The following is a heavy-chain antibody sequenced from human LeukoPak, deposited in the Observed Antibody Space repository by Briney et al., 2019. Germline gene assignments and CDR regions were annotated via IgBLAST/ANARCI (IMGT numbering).Heavy chain of an antibody. CDR1: GFTFSSYA. D-gene: IGHD4/OR15-4a*01. CDR2: ISYDGSNK. Sequence: QPGGSLRLSCAASGFTFSSYAMHWVRQAPGKGLEWVAVISYDGSNKYYADSVKGTFTISRDNSKNTLYLQMDSLRVEDTAVYYCARHRADGYDYGDYFDYWGQGTLVTVSS. J-gene: IGHJ4*02. CDR3: ARHRADGYDYGDYFDY. V-gene: IGHV3-30*14.